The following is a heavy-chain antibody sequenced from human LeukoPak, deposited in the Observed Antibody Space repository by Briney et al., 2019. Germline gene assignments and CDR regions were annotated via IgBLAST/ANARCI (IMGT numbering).Heavy chain of an antibody. Sequence: SETLSLTCAVYGGSFSGYYWSWIRQPPXKXLEWIGEINHSGSTNYNASLKSRVTISVDTSKNQFSLKLSSVTAADTAVYYYARGPASYDFWSGYRNWFDPWGQGTLVTVSS. CDR1: GGSFSGYY. V-gene: IGHV4-34*01. D-gene: IGHD3-3*01. CDR3: ARGPASYDFWSGYRNWFDP. CDR2: INHSGST. J-gene: IGHJ5*02.